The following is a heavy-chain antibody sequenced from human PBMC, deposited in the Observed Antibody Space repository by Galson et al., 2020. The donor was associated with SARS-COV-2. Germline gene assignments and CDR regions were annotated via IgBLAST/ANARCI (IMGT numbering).Heavy chain of an antibody. CDR3: ARGGWYYGSGSYYNSKETYYYYGMDV. V-gene: IGHV1-69*13. J-gene: IGHJ6*02. Sequence: SVKVSCKASGGTFSSYAISWVRQAPGQGLEWMGGIIPIFGTANYAQKFQGRVTITADESTSTAYMELSSLRSEDTAVYYCARGGWYYGSGSYYNSKETYYYYGMDVWGQGTTVTVSS. CDR2: IIPIFGTA. D-gene: IGHD3-10*01. CDR1: GGTFSSYA.